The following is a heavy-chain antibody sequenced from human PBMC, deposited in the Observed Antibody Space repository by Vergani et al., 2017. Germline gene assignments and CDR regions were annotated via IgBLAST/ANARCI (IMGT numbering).Heavy chain of an antibody. J-gene: IGHJ4*02. CDR2: ISSSGSTI. Sequence: EVQLVESGGGLVQPGWSLRLSCAASGFTFSSYEMNWVRQAPGKGLEWVSYISSSGSTIYYADSVKGRFTISRDNAKNSLYLQMNSLRAEDTAVYYCARDPEGGPAAPVDYWGQGTLVTVSS. V-gene: IGHV3-48*03. CDR3: ARDPEGGPAAPVDY. D-gene: IGHD2-2*01. CDR1: GFTFSSYE.